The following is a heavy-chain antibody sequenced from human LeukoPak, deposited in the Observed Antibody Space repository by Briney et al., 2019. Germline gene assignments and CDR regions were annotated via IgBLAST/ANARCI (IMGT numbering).Heavy chain of an antibody. Sequence: SETLPLTCTVSGGSISSYYWSWIRQPPGKGLEWIGYIYYSGSTNYNPSLKSRVTISVDTSKNQFSLKLSSVTAADTAVYYCARRRDGYNYYAFDIWGQGTMVTVSS. D-gene: IGHD5-24*01. CDR1: GGSISSYY. CDR2: IYYSGST. V-gene: IGHV4-59*01. CDR3: ARRRDGYNYYAFDI. J-gene: IGHJ3*02.